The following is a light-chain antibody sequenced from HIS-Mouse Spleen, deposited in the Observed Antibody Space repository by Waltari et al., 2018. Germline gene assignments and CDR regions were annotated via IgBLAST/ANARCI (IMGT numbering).Light chain of an antibody. Sequence: EIVMTQSPATLSVSPGERATLSCRASQSVSSNLAWYQQKPGQAPRPLIYGASTRDAGIPARFRGRGCGKEFTLTISSLQSEDFAIYYCQQYNNWPPGYTFGQGTKLEIK. CDR2: GAS. CDR3: QQYNNWPPGYT. J-gene: IGKJ2*01. V-gene: IGKV3-15*01. CDR1: QSVSSN.